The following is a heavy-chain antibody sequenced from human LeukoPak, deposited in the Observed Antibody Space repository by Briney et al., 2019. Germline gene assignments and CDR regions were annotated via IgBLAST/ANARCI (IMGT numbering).Heavy chain of an antibody. CDR2: IYYSGST. CDR1: GGSISSYY. Sequence: SETLSLTCTVSGGSISSYYWSWIRQPPGKGLEWIGYIYYSGSTNYNPSLKSRVTISVDTSKNQFSLKLSSVTAADTAVYYCARQSIAVAGTLDYWYFDLWGRGTLVTVSS. J-gene: IGHJ2*01. D-gene: IGHD6-19*01. V-gene: IGHV4-59*08. CDR3: ARQSIAVAGTLDYWYFDL.